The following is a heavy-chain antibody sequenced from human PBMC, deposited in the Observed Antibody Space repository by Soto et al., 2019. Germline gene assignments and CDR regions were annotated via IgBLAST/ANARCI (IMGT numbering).Heavy chain of an antibody. CDR1: GGSISSYY. CDR3: ARDKRLSSSSWYWYYYYYGMDV. V-gene: IGHV4-4*07. CDR2: IYTSGST. D-gene: IGHD6-13*01. Sequence: SETLSLTCTVSGGSISSYYWSWSRQPAGKGLEWIGRIYTSGSTNDNPPLKSRITMSVDTSKNQFSLKLSSVTAADTAVYYCARDKRLSSSSWYWYYYYYGMDVWGQGTTVTVSS. J-gene: IGHJ6*02.